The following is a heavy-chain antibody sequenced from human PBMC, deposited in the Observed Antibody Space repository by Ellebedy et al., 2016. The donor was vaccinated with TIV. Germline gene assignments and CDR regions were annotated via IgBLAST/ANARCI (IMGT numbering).Heavy chain of an antibody. V-gene: IGHV5-51*01. J-gene: IGHJ4*02. CDR3: ARLRDALADELDY. CDR2: IYSGDSDA. D-gene: IGHD6-19*01. CDR1: GYRFTNHW. Sequence: GESLKISCQTSGYRFTNHWIGWVRQQPGKGLEWVGFIYSGDSDARYSPSFQGQVTISSDKSITTAYLQWRGLKASDTAMYYCARLRDALADELDYWGQGTLVTVSS.